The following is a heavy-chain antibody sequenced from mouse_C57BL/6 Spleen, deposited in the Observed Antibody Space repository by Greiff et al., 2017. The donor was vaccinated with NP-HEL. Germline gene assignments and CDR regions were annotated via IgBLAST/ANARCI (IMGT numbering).Heavy chain of an antibody. CDR2: IYPGSGNT. CDR3: ARGYYSNYYYAMDY. J-gene: IGHJ4*01. CDR1: GYTFTDYY. Sequence: QVQLQQSGAELVRPGASVKLSCKASGYTFTDYYINWVKQRPGQGLEWIARIYPGSGNTYYNEKFKGKATLTAEKSSSTAYMQLSSLTSEDSAVYFCARGYYSNYYYAMDYWGQGTSVTVSS. D-gene: IGHD2-5*01. V-gene: IGHV1-76*01.